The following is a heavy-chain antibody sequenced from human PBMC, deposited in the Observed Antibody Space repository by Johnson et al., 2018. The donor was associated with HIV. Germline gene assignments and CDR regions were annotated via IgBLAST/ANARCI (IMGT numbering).Heavy chain of an antibody. Sequence: EVQLVESGGGVVQPGRSLRLSCAASGFTFSSYAMHWVRQAPGKGLEWVSYISSSGSTIYYANSVKGRFTIFIDNSKNTLYLQMGSLRAEDMAVYYCARWVDTTFDIWGQGTMVTVSS. CDR3: ARWVDTTFDI. D-gene: IGHD5-18*01. V-gene: IGHV3-64*01. CDR1: GFTFSSYA. CDR2: ISSSGSTI. J-gene: IGHJ3*02.